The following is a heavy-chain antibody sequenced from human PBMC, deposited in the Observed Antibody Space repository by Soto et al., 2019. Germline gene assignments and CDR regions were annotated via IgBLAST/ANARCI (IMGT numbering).Heavy chain of an antibody. CDR3: ARGRRANFAP. Sequence: QVQLVQSGAEVRRPGASVRVSCKASGYTFNNYDIMWVRQAAGQGLEWMGWVNPHSGNTGYAQRFLGRVTLTRDTSIRTAYMELTSLTSEDTAVYYCARGRRANFAPWGQGTLGTVSS. V-gene: IGHV1-8*02. D-gene: IGHD6-25*01. CDR1: GYTFNNYD. CDR2: VNPHSGNT. J-gene: IGHJ5*02.